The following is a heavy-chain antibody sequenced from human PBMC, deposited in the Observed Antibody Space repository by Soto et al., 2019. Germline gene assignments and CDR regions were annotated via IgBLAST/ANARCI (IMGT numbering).Heavy chain of an antibody. D-gene: IGHD1-1*01. CDR3: ARGSWDDVSGHDYMDV. V-gene: IGHV6-1*01. J-gene: IGHJ6*03. CDR1: GDSVSSNSAG. Sequence: QGQLQQSGPGLVKPSQTLSLTCDISGDSVSSNSAGWNGIRQTPSRGLEWLGRTYYRSKWYNNYAVAVKGRVSVNPDTAKNQFSLQLNSVTPEDTAVYYCARGSWDDVSGHDYMDVWGKGNTVSVSS. CDR2: TYYRSKWYN.